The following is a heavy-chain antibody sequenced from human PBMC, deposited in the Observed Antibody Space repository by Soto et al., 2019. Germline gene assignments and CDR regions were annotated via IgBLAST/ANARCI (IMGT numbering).Heavy chain of an antibody. CDR1: GLTYSTAW. J-gene: IGHJ6*02. CDR3: ARADIVVGAYMRI. Sequence: GGSLRLSCEVSGLTYSTAWMHWVRQAPGKGLVWVSSINRDGSVTNYADSVKGRFTISRDSAEKTLYLQINSLRADDTGVYYSARADIVVGAYMRIWGQGTTVTVSS. CDR2: INRDGSVT. D-gene: IGHD2-2*01. V-gene: IGHV3-74*01.